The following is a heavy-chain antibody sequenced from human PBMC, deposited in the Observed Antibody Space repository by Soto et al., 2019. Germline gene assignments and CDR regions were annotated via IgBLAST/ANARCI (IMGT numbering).Heavy chain of an antibody. D-gene: IGHD2-2*02. CDR1: GGTFSSYA. CDR2: IIPIFGTA. V-gene: IGHV1-69*13. J-gene: IGHJ5*02. CDR3: ARDREYCSSTSCYTNWFDP. Sequence: ASVKVSCKASGGTFSSYAISWVRQAPGQGLEWMGGIIPIFGTANYAQKFQGRVTITADESTSTAYMELSSLRSEDTAVYYCARDREYCSSTSCYTNWFDPWGQGTLVTVSS.